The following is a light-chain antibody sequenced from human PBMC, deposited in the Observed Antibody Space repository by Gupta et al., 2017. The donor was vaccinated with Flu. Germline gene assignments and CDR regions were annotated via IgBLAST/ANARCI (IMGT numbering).Light chain of an antibody. V-gene: IGLV2-8*01. Sequence: SSDIGGYNYVSWYQQHPGKAPKLMIYGVTKRPSGVPNRFSGSKSGNTASLTVSGLQAEDEADYYCRSYAGSNTWVFGAGTKVTVL. CDR1: SSDIGGYNY. CDR3: RSYAGSNTWV. J-gene: IGLJ3*02. CDR2: GVT.